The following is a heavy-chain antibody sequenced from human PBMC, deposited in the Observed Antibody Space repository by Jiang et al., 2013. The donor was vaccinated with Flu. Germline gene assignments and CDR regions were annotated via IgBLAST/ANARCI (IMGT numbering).Heavy chain of an antibody. CDR3: ARVAAMDY. Sequence: QSGSELKKPGASVKISCKASGYSLTSYAMNWVRQAPGQGPEWMGWINTNTGHPTYAPDFTGRFVFSLDSSVNTAYLQINNLKVEDTAVYYCARVAAMDYWGQGTLVSVST. J-gene: IGHJ4*02. CDR2: INTNTGHP. D-gene: IGHD2-15*01. V-gene: IGHV7-4-1*02. CDR1: GYSLTSYA.